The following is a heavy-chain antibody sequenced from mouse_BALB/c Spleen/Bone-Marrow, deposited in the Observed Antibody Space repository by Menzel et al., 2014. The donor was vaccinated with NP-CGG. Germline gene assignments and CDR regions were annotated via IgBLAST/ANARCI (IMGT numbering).Heavy chain of an antibody. Sequence: EVKLVEFGGGLVKPGGSLKLSCAASGFTFSDYYMYWVRQTPEKRLEWVATISDGGSYTYYPDSVKGRFTISRDNAKNNLYLQMSSLKSEDTAMYYCVLRWFAYWGQGTLVTVSA. V-gene: IGHV5-4*02. D-gene: IGHD1-1*01. CDR1: GFTFSDYY. CDR3: VLRWFAY. J-gene: IGHJ3*01. CDR2: ISDGGSYT.